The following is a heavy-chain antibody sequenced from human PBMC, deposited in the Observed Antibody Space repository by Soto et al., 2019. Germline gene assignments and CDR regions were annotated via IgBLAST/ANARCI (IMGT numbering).Heavy chain of an antibody. V-gene: IGHV3-30*18. Sequence: QVQLVESGGGVVQPGRSLRLSCAASGFTFSSYGMHWVRQAPGKGLEWVAVISYDGSNKYYADSVKGRFTISRDNSKNTLYLQMNILRAEDTAVYYCANWGPAKYWGKGTLVTVSS. CDR1: GFTFSSYG. D-gene: IGHD3-16*01. CDR3: ANWGPAKY. J-gene: IGHJ4*02. CDR2: ISYDGSNK.